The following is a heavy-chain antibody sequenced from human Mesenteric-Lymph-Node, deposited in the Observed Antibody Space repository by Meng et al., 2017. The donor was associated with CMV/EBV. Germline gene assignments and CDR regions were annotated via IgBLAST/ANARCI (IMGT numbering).Heavy chain of an antibody. CDR1: GFTFSDYY. CDR3: ASYCSSTSCYRGGDAFDI. J-gene: IGHJ3*02. CDR2: ISSSGNTK. D-gene: IGHD2-2*01. V-gene: IGHV3-11*04. Sequence: GGSLRLSCAASGFTFSDYYMSWIRQAPGKGLEWVSYISSSGNTKYYADSVKGRFTISRDNAKNSLYLQMNSLRAEDTAVYYCASYCSSTSCYRGGDAFDIWGQGTMVTVSS.